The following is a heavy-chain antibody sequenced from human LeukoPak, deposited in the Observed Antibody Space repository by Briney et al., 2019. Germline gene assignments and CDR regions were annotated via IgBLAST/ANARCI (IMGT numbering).Heavy chain of an antibody. J-gene: IGHJ5*02. Sequence: SETLSLTCAVYGGSFSGYYWSWIRQPPGKGLEWIGEINHSGSTNYNPSLKSRVTISVDTSRNQFSLKLSSVTAADTAVYYCARGLRRRGYCSSTSYLWNNWFDPWGQGTLVTVSS. CDR1: GGSFSGYY. V-gene: IGHV4-34*01. D-gene: IGHD2-2*01. CDR2: INHSGST. CDR3: ARGLRRRGYCSSTSYLWNNWFDP.